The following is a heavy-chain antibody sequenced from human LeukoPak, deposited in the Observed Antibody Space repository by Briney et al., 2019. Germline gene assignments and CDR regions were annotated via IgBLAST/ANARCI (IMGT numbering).Heavy chain of an antibody. CDR1: GFTFSSYS. Sequence: GGSLRLSCAASGFTFSSYSMNWVRQAPGEGLEWVSYISSSSSTIYYADSVKGRFTISRDNAKNSLYLQMNSLRAEDTAVYYCTSPAAPRSHWYFDLWGRGTLVTVSS. V-gene: IGHV3-48*01. D-gene: IGHD2-2*01. J-gene: IGHJ2*01. CDR3: TSPAAPRSHWYFDL. CDR2: ISSSSSTI.